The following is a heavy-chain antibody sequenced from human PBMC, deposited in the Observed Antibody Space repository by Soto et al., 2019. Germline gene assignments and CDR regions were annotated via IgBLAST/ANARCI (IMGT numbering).Heavy chain of an antibody. CDR3: ASVVYYYDSRGYDY. Sequence: SETLSLTCTVSGGSISSSSYYWGWIRQPPGKGLEWIGSIYYSGSTYYNPSLKSRVTISVDTSKNQFSLKLSSVTAADTAVYYCASVVYYYDSRGYDYWGKGTLVTVSS. CDR2: IYYSGST. D-gene: IGHD3-22*01. J-gene: IGHJ4*02. CDR1: GGSISSSSYY. V-gene: IGHV4-39*01.